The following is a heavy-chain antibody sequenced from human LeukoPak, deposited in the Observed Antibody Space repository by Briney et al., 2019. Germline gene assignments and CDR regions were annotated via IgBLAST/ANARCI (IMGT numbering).Heavy chain of an antibody. CDR1: GFTFSDYY. J-gene: IGHJ5*02. V-gene: IGHV3-11*01. CDR2: ISSSGSTI. Sequence: GGSLRLSCAASGFTFSDYYMSWIRQAPGKGLEWVSYISSSGSTIYYADSVKGRFTISRDNAKNSLYLQMSSLRAEDTAVYYCARDVGIAARQDWFDPWGQGTLVTVSS. CDR3: ARDVGIAARQDWFDP. D-gene: IGHD6-6*01.